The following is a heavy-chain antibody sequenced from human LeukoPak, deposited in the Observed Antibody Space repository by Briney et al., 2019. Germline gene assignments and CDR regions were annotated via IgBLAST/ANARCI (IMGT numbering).Heavy chain of an antibody. CDR2: ISGSGGST. CDR3: ASFGYCSSTSCYALDY. Sequence: RGSLRLSCAASGFTFDTYAMTWVRQAPGKGLEWVSAISGSGGSTSYADSVKGRFTISRDNSKNTLYLQMNSLRAEDTAVYYCASFGYCSSTSCYALDYWGQGTLVTVSS. CDR1: GFTFDTYA. V-gene: IGHV3-23*01. J-gene: IGHJ4*02. D-gene: IGHD2-2*03.